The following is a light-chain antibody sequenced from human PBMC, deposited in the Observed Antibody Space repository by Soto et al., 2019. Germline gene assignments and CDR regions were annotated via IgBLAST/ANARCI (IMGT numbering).Light chain of an antibody. V-gene: IGLV1-40*01. J-gene: IGLJ2*01. Sequence: QPVLTQPPSVSGAPGQRVTISCTGSSSNIGTGYDVHWYQQLPGTAPKLLIHGNSNRPSGVPDRFSGSKSGTSASLAITGLQAEDEADYYCQSYDSNLSVVFGGGTQLTVL. CDR2: GNS. CDR3: QSYDSNLSVV. CDR1: SSNIGTGYD.